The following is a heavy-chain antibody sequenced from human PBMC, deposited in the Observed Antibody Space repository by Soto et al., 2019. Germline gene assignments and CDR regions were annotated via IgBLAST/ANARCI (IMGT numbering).Heavy chain of an antibody. D-gene: IGHD3-16*01. CDR3: ARGFGRSHFDY. CDR2: FHYSGST. V-gene: IGHV4-39*01. Sequence: SETLSLTCTVSGGSISSRDSYWGWIRQPPGKGLEWIGSFHYSGSTYYNPSLKSRVTISVDTSKNQLSRRVTSVTAADTAVYYCARGFGRSHFDYWGQGTLVTVSS. CDR1: GGSISSRDSY. J-gene: IGHJ4*02.